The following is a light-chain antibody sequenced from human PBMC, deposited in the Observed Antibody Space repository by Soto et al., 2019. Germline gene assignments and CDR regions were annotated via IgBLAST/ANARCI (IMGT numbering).Light chain of an antibody. CDR3: AAWDDSLSGLWV. Sequence: QSVLTQPPSASGTPGQRVTISCSGSSSNIGSNYVYWYQQLPGTAPKLLIYRNNQRPSGVPDRFSGSKSGTSASLAISGLRSEYEADYYCAAWDDSLSGLWVFGGGTKLTLL. V-gene: IGLV1-47*01. J-gene: IGLJ3*02. CDR2: RNN. CDR1: SSNIGSNY.